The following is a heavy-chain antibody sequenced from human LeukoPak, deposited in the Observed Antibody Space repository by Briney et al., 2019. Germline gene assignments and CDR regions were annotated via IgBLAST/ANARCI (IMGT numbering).Heavy chain of an antibody. Sequence: GGSLRLSCAASGLSFSDYYMSWIRQAPGKGLEWVSYISSSGSTIYYADSVKGRFTISRDNAKKSLYLQMNSLRAEDTAVYYCARDEGSEVSSDYWGQGTLVTVSS. J-gene: IGHJ4*02. CDR3: ARDEGSEVSSDY. CDR1: GLSFSDYY. CDR2: ISSSGSTI. D-gene: IGHD2-15*01. V-gene: IGHV3-11*04.